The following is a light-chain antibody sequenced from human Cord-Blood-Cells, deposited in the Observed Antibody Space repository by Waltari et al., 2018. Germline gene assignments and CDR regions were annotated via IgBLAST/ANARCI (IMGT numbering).Light chain of an antibody. V-gene: IGLV3-1*01. CDR1: KLGDKY. Sequence: SYELTQPPSVSVSPGQTASITCYGDKLGDKYACWYQQKPGQSPVLVIYQKSKRPSVIPELFSGSNSGNTATLTISGTQAMDEADYYCQAWDSSTYVFGTGTKVTVL. J-gene: IGLJ1*01. CDR3: QAWDSSTYV. CDR2: QKS.